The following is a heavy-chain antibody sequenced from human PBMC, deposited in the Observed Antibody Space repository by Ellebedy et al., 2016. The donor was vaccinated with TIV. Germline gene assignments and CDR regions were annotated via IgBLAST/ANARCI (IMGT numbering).Heavy chain of an antibody. Sequence: GESLKISXKASEYSFSSFWMAWVRQMPGRGLELMGIIQPGDSDTKYSPSFQGQVTISVDKSISTAYLQWDSLKPSDTAIYFCARGAGLNDFDYWGQGTLVTVTS. CDR1: EYSFSSFW. CDR2: IQPGDSDT. J-gene: IGHJ4*02. V-gene: IGHV5-51*01. CDR3: ARGAGLNDFDY.